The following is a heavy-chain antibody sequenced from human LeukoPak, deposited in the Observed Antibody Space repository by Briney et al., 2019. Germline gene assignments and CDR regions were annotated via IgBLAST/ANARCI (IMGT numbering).Heavy chain of an antibody. D-gene: IGHD6-19*01. J-gene: IGHJ6*03. CDR2: IYYSGST. V-gene: IGHV4-59*08. CDR1: GRSISSYY. CDR3: ARIVSSGWYYYYMDV. Sequence: SETLSLTCTVSGRSISSYYWSWIRQPPGKGLEWIGYIYYSGSTNYNPSLKSRVTISVDTSKNQFSLKLSSVTAADTAVYYCARIVSSGWYYYYMDVWGKGTTVTVSS.